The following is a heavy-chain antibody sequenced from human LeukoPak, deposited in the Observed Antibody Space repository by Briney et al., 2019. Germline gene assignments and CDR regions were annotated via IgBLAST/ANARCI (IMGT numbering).Heavy chain of an antibody. D-gene: IGHD3-16*02. Sequence: GGSLRLSCAASGFTVSSNYMSWVRQAPGKGLEWVSVIYSGGSTYYADSVKGRFTISRDNSKSTLYLQMNSLRAEDTAVYYCARALPLPIYVWGSYRSSTSWGQGTLVTVSS. CDR3: ARALPLPIYVWGSYRSSTS. V-gene: IGHV3-53*01. J-gene: IGHJ4*02. CDR2: IYSGGST. CDR1: GFTVSSNY.